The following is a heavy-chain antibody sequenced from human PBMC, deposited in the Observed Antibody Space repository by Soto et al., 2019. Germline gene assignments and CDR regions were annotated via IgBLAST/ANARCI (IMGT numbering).Heavy chain of an antibody. D-gene: IGHD3-3*01. CDR2: ISGSGGNT. CDR1: GFTFSSYA. CDR3: GKSQLIHSISWFDP. J-gene: IGHJ5*02. V-gene: IGHV3-23*01. Sequence: PWGSLRLSCAASGFTFSSYAMSWVRQTPGKGLEWVSAISGSGGNTYYADSVKGRFTISRDNSKNTLYLQMNSLRAEDTAVYYCGKSQLIHSISWFDPWGQGTLVTVSS.